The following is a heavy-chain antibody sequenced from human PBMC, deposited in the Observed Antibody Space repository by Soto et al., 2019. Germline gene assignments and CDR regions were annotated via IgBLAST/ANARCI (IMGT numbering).Heavy chain of an antibody. CDR2: IWYDGSKS. D-gene: IGHD2-21*02. J-gene: IGHJ5*02. CDR3: VREPVEYSGDDCYGRGWFDP. V-gene: IGHV3-33*01. Sequence: GGSLRLSCAASGFIFRSYGMHWVRQTPGKGLSWVAMIWYDGSKSDYGESVKGRFTISRDNSKNTLYLEMNSLRAEDTGIYFCVREPVEYSGDDCYGRGWFDPWGQGTQVTVSS. CDR1: GFIFRSYG.